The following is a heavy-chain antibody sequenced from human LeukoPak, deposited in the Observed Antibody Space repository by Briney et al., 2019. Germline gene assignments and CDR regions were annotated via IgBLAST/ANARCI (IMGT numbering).Heavy chain of an antibody. Sequence: ASVKVSCKACGYTFTSYGISWVRQAPGQWLEWMGWISAYNSNTNYAQKLQGRVTMTTDTSTSTAYMELRSLRSDDTAVYYCARDSWGLTPPRYWGQGTLVTVSS. D-gene: IGHD3-9*01. CDR3: ARDSWGLTPPRY. J-gene: IGHJ4*02. CDR2: ISAYNSNT. V-gene: IGHV1-18*01. CDR1: GYTFTSYG.